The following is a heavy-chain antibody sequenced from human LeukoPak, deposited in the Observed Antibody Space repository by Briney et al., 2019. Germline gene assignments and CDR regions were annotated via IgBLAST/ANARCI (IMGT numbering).Heavy chain of an antibody. J-gene: IGHJ3*02. V-gene: IGHV3-23*01. CDR3: AKDRGDYYPWGAFDI. Sequence: GGSLRLSCAASGFTFSSYAMSWVRQAPGKGLEWVSAISGSGGSTYYADSVTGRFTISRDNSKNTLYLQMNSLRAEDTAVYYRAKDRGDYYPWGAFDIWGQGTMVTVSS. CDR2: ISGSGGST. CDR1: GFTFSSYA. D-gene: IGHD3-10*01.